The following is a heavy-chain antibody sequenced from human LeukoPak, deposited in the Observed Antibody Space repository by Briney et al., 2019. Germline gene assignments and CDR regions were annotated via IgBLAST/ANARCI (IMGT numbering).Heavy chain of an antibody. V-gene: IGHV4-61*05. Sequence: SETLSLTCTVSGGSISSSSYYWGWIRQPPGKGLEWIGYIYYSGSTNYNPSLKSRVTISVDTSRNQFSLKLTSVTAADTAVYYCARAVAAPGAFDIWGQGTMVTVSS. CDR2: IYYSGST. J-gene: IGHJ3*02. D-gene: IGHD6-19*01. CDR3: ARAVAAPGAFDI. CDR1: GGSISSSSYY.